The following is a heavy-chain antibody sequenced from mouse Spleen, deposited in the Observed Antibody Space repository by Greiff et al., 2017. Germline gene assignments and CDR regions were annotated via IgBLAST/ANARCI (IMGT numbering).Heavy chain of an antibody. J-gene: IGHJ1*03. D-gene: IGHD2-5*01. CDR1: GFSLTSYG. Sequence: QVQLQQSGPGLVQPSQSLSITCTVSGFSLTSYGVHWVRQSPGKGLEWLGVIWSGGNTDYNAAFISRLSISKDNSKSQVFFKMNSLQADDTAIYYCARERTYYSNYVGYFDVWGTGTTVTVSS. V-gene: IGHV2-2*01. CDR3: ARERTYYSNYVGYFDV. CDR2: IWSGGNT.